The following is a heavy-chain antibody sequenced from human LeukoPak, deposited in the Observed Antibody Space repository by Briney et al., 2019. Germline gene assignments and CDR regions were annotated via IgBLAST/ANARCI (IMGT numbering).Heavy chain of an antibody. D-gene: IGHD6-13*01. Sequence: PSETLSLTCTVSGASISRHYWSWIRQPPGKGLEWIGYFHYSGNTNYNPSLSSRITMSVDTSKNQFSLKLNSVTAADTAVYYCARRAAALDYWGLGTLVTVSS. CDR1: GASISRHY. CDR3: ARRAAALDY. CDR2: FHYSGNT. V-gene: IGHV4-59*08. J-gene: IGHJ4*02.